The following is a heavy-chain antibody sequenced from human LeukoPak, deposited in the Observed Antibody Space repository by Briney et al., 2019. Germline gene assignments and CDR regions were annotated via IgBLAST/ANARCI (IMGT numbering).Heavy chain of an antibody. V-gene: IGHV3-23*01. CDR2: ISGSGGST. D-gene: IGHD3-22*01. J-gene: IGHJ4*02. CDR1: GFTFSSYA. Sequence: PGGSLRLSCAASGFTFSSYAMSWARQAPGKGLEWVSAISGSGGSTYYADSVKGRFTISRDNSKNTLYLQMNSLRAEDTAVYYCAKDPGYYYDSFYYFDYWGQGTLVTVSS. CDR3: AKDPGYYYDSFYYFDY.